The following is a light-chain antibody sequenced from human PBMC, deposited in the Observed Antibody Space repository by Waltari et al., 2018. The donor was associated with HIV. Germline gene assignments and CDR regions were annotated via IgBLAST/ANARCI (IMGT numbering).Light chain of an antibody. J-gene: IGKJ4*01. Sequence: IVLTQSPGTLSLSPGERATLSCRASQSVSSSYLAWYQQKPSQAPRLLIYGASSRATGIPDRFSGSGSGTDFTLTISRLEPEDFAVYYCQQYGSSSLTFGGGTKVEIK. CDR3: QQYGSSSLT. CDR1: QSVSSSY. CDR2: GAS. V-gene: IGKV3-20*01.